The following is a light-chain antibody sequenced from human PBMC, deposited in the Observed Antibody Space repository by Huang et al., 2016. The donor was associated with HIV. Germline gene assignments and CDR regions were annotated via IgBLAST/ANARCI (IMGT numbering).Light chain of an antibody. CDR1: QGISSY. V-gene: IGKV1-8*01. CDR3: QQYYTYPHS. Sequence: AIRMTQSPSSLSASTGDRVTLTCRASQGISSYLAWYQQKPGKAPKLLICAASTLQSGVPERFSGSGFGTDFTLTISSLQSEDLGSYHCQQYYTYPHSFGQGTKLEI. CDR2: AAS. J-gene: IGKJ2*01.